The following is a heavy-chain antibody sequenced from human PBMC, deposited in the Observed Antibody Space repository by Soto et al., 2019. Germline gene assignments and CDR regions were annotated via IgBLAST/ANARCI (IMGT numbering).Heavy chain of an antibody. CDR1: GGSFSGYY. V-gene: IGHV4-59*01. CDR3: ASIYGDYSFDY. Sequence: PSETLSLTCAVYGGSFSGYYWSWIRQPPGKGLEWIGYIYYSGSTNYNPSLKSRVTISVDTSKNQFSLKLSSVTAADTAVYYCASIYGDYSFDYWGQGTLVTVSS. D-gene: IGHD4-17*01. CDR2: IYYSGST. J-gene: IGHJ4*02.